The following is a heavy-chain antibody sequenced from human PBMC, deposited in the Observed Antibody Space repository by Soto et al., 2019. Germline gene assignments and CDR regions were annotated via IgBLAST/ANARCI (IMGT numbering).Heavy chain of an antibody. J-gene: IGHJ5*02. D-gene: IGHD3-16*01. Sequence: QVQLQESGPGLVKASETLSLTCTVSGGSISSYYWSWLRQPPGQTLVWIGYINYSGSTNYNPSLKSRVTMSVDTSKNQFSLKLSSVTAADAAMYYCARGGTYSRLIIGDWFDPWGQGTLVTVPS. CDR2: INYSGST. CDR3: ARGGTYSRLIIGDWFDP. CDR1: GGSISSYY. V-gene: IGHV4-59*01.